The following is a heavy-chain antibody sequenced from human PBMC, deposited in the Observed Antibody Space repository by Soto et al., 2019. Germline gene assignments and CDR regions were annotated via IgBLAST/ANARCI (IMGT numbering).Heavy chain of an antibody. CDR3: ARTRSFTLGFYYDGMDV. D-gene: IGHD6-6*01. V-gene: IGHV5-51*01. Sequence: GESLKISCQGSGYSFASYWIGWVRQMPGKDPEWMGIIYPGDSDTRYSPSFQGQVTISADKSLRTAYLQWTSLKASDTALYYCARTRSFTLGFYYDGMDVWGQGTTATVSS. J-gene: IGHJ6*02. CDR2: IYPGDSDT. CDR1: GYSFASYW.